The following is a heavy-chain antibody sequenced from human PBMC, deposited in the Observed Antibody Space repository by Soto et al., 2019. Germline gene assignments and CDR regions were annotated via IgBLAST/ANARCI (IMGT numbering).Heavy chain of an antibody. CDR1: GGYIRSRKG. Sequence: TQSHTRGVVGGYIRSRKGWSWVRQKTGKGLEWIGEIYHSGSTNYNPSLKSRVTISVDKSKNQFSLKLSSVTAADTAVYFCARLSQVPAAMGFFAYWGQGTLVTVSS. V-gene: IGHV4-4*01. J-gene: IGHJ4*02. D-gene: IGHD2-2*01. CDR3: ARLSQVPAAMGFFAY. CDR2: IYHSGST.